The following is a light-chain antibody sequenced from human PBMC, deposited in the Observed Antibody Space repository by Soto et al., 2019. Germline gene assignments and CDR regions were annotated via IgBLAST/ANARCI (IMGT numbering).Light chain of an antibody. V-gene: IGLV2-8*01. CDR1: SIDVGGYTY. Sequence: QSALTQPPSASGSPGQSVTISCTGTSIDVGGYTYVSWYQQHPGKAPKLLIHDVTERPSGVPDRFSGSRSDSTASLTVSGLQAEDEADYYCSSYAGNDIVLFGGGTKLTVL. J-gene: IGLJ2*01. CDR3: SSYAGNDIVL. CDR2: DVT.